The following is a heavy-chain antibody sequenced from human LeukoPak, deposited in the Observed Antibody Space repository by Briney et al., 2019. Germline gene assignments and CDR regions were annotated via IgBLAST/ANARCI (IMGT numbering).Heavy chain of an antibody. CDR1: GFTFSSYE. D-gene: IGHD3-9*01. J-gene: IGHJ4*02. CDR2: ISSSGSTI. CDR3: AKGVILTGYIN. Sequence: HPGGSLRLSCAASGFTFSSYEMNWVRQAPGKGLEWVSYISSSGSTIYYADSVKGRFTISRDNSKNTLYLQMNSLRAEDTAVYYCAKGVILTGYINWGQGTLVTVSS. V-gene: IGHV3-48*03.